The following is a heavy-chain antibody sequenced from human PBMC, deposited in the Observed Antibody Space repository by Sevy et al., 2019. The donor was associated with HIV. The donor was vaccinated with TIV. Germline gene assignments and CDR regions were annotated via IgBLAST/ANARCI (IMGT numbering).Heavy chain of an antibody. CDR2: IYYSGST. CDR3: VSGWVRDIVVVPAAMGVDY. V-gene: IGHV4-39*01. Sequence: SETLSLTCTVSGGSISSSSYYWGWIRQPPGKGLEWIGSIYYSGSTYYNPSLKSRVTISVDTSKNQFSLKLSSVTAADTAVYYCVSGWVRDIVVVPAAMGVDYWGQGTMVTVSS. D-gene: IGHD2-2*01. CDR1: GGSISSSSYY. J-gene: IGHJ4*02.